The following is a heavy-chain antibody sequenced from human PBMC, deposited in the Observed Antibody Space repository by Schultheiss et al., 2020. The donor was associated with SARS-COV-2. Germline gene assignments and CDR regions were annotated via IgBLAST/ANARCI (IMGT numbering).Heavy chain of an antibody. CDR2: ISSSGSTI. J-gene: IGHJ3*02. Sequence: GESLKISCAASGFTFSDYYMSWIRQAPGKGLEWVSYISSSGSTIYYADSVKGRFTISRDNAKNSLYLQMNSLRAEDTAVYYCARGHDYGDYPDAFDIWGQGTMVTVSS. CDR1: GFTFSDYY. D-gene: IGHD4-17*01. CDR3: ARGHDYGDYPDAFDI. V-gene: IGHV3-11*04.